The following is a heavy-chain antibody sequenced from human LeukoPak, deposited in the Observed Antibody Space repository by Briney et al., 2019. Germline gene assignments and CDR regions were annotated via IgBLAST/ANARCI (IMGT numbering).Heavy chain of an antibody. CDR1: GGSFSGYY. CDR3: ARADFWSGYPTNYFDY. CDR2: INHSGSN. V-gene: IGHV4-34*01. J-gene: IGHJ4*02. D-gene: IGHD3-3*01. Sequence: PSETLSLTCAVYGGSFSGYYWSWIRQPPEKGLEWIWEINHSGSNNYNPSIKSRVTISVDTSKNQFSLKLSSVTAADTAVYYCARADFWSGYPTNYFDYWGQGTLVTVSS.